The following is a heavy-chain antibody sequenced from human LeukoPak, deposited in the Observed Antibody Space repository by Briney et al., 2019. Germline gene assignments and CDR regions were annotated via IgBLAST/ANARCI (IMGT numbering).Heavy chain of an antibody. CDR3: AGGRGSSGEFDY. CDR2: ISGSGGST. Sequence: GGSLRLSCAASGFTFSSYAMSWVRQAPGKGLEWVSAISGSGGSTYYADSVKGRFTISRDNAKNSLYLQMNSLRAEDTAVFYCAGGRGSSGEFDYWGQGTLVTVSS. D-gene: IGHD5-12*01. CDR1: GFTFSSYA. J-gene: IGHJ4*02. V-gene: IGHV3-23*01.